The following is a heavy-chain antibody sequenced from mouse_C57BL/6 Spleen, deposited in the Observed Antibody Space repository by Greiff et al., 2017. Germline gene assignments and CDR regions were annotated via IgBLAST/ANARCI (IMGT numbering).Heavy chain of an antibody. CDR3: ERGNDGYLYYYAMDY. CDR1: GFTFSDYG. D-gene: IGHD2-3*01. V-gene: IGHV5-17*01. J-gene: IGHJ4*01. Sequence: EVQRVESGGGLVKPGGSLKLSCAASGFTFSDYGMHWVRQAPEKGLEWVAYISSGSSTIYYADTVKGRFIISRDNAKNTLFLQMTSLRSEDTAMYYCERGNDGYLYYYAMDYWGQGTTVTVSS. CDR2: ISSGSSTI.